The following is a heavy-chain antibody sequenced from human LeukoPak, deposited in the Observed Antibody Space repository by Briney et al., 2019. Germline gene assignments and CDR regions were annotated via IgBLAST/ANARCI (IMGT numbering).Heavy chain of an antibody. Sequence: PSETLSLTCAVYGGSFSGYYWSWIRQPPGKGLEWIGEINHSGSTNYNSSLKSRVTISVDTSKNQLTLKLSSVTAADTAVYYCAREFDHWGQGILVTVSS. CDR1: GGSFSGYY. CDR3: AREFDH. CDR2: INHSGST. V-gene: IGHV4-34*01. J-gene: IGHJ4*02.